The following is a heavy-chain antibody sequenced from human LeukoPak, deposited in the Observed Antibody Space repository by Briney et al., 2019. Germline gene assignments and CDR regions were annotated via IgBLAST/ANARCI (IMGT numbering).Heavy chain of an antibody. CDR2: ISSNSDDI. CDR3: AKDRYCTSSSCPIDY. D-gene: IGHD2-15*01. V-gene: IGHV3-9*01. J-gene: IGHJ4*02. CDR1: GFNFDEYA. Sequence: GGSLRLSCVGSGFNFDEYAMHWVRQPPGKGLEWVSGISSNSDDIGYADSVKGRFTISRDSAKKSLYLQMNSLRAEDTALYHCAKDRYCTSSSCPIDYWGRGTLVTVSS.